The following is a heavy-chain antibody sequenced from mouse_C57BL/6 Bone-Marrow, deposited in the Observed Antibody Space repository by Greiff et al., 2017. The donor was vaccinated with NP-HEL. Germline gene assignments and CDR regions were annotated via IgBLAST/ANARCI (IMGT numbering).Heavy chain of an antibody. Sequence: VQLQQSGTFLARPGASVKMSCKTSGYTFTSYWMHWVKQRPGQGLEWIGAISPGNSDTIYNQKFKGKAKLTAVTSASTAYMELSSLTNEDSAVYYCTRPVGAWFAYWGQGTLVTVSA. CDR3: TRPVGAWFAY. CDR2: ISPGNSDT. V-gene: IGHV1-5*01. J-gene: IGHJ3*01. CDR1: GYTFTSYW.